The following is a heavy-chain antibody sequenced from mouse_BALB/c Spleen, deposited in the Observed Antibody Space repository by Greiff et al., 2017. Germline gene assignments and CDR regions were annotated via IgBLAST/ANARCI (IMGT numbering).Heavy chain of an antibody. CDR1: GFSLTSYG. D-gene: IGHD1-1*01. V-gene: IGHV2-2*02. Sequence: VQLQQSGPGLVQPSQSLSITCTVSGFSLTSYGVHWVRQSPGKGLEWLGVIWSGGSTDNNAAFISRRSISKDNTTSQVFFKMNSLQANDTAIYYWARGGDYYDGAWFAYWGQGTLVTVSA. CDR2: IWSGGST. J-gene: IGHJ3*01. CDR3: ARGGDYYDGAWFAY.